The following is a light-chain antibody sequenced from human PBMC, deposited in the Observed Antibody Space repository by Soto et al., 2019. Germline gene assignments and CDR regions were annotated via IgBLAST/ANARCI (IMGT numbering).Light chain of an antibody. CDR1: QNIGNY. Sequence: DIQMTQSPSSLSTSIGDRVTITCRASQNIGNYLNWYQQRPGKAPKLMMYAASALQTGVPSRFGGSGSGTDFNLTITRVHPEDFGTFYCQQAYNTPRTFGQGTKVDIK. J-gene: IGKJ1*01. CDR2: AAS. V-gene: IGKV1-39*01. CDR3: QQAYNTPRT.